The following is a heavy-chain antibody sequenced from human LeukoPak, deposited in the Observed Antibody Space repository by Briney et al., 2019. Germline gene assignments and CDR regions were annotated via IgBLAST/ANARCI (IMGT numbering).Heavy chain of an antibody. D-gene: IGHD1-26*01. J-gene: IGHJ4*02. Sequence: GGSLRLSCAASGFTFSSYGMHWVRQAPGKGLEWVAFIRYDGSDKYYADSVTGRFTISRDNSKNTLYLQMNSLRDEDTAVYYCAKGSGSGGYYEPCDYWGQGTLVTVSS. CDR1: GFTFSSYG. CDR3: AKGSGSGGYYEPCDY. V-gene: IGHV3-30*02. CDR2: IRYDGSDK.